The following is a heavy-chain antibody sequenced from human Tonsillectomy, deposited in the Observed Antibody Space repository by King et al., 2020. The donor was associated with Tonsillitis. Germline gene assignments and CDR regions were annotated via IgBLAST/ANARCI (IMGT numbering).Heavy chain of an antibody. J-gene: IGHJ6*03. CDR1: GYSFSSYW. D-gene: IGHD2-2*01. Sequence: EVQLVESGVQVKKPGESLKISCKGSGYSFSSYWIGWVRQMPGKGLEWMGIIYPDDSETKYSPSFQGQVTISADKSISTAYLQWSSLKASDTAMYYCARHVEDIVAVPAAIHYYYYMDVWGKGTTVTVSS. V-gene: IGHV5-51*01. CDR3: ARHVEDIVAVPAAIHYYYYMDV. CDR2: IYPDDSET.